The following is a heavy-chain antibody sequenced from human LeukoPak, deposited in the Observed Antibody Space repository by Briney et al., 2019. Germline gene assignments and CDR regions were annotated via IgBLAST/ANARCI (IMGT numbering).Heavy chain of an antibody. V-gene: IGHV4-34*01. CDR2: INHSGST. CDR3: ARNFWSGYYGY. CDR1: GGSFSGYY. D-gene: IGHD3-3*01. Sequence: SETLSLTCAVYGGSFSGYYWSWIRQPPGKGLEWIGEINHSGSTNYNPSLKSRVTISVDTSKNQFSLKLSSVTAADTAVYYCARNFWSGYYGYWGREPWSPSPQ. J-gene: IGHJ4*02.